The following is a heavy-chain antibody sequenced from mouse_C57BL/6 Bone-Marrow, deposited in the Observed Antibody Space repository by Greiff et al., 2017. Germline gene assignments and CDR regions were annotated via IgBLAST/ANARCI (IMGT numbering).Heavy chain of an antibody. Sequence: QVQLQQPGAELVRPGTSVKLSCKASGYTFTSYWMHWVKQRPGQGLEWIGVIDPSDSYTNYNQKFKGKATLTVDTSSSTAYMQLSSLTSADSAVYYCARERLYYLDYWGQGTTLTVSS. J-gene: IGHJ2*01. D-gene: IGHD3-3*01. CDR1: GYTFTSYW. CDR2: IDPSDSYT. V-gene: IGHV1-59*01. CDR3: ARERLYYLDY.